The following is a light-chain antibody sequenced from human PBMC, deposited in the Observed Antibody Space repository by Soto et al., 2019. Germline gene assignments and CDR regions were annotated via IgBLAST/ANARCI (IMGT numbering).Light chain of an antibody. CDR1: QGVSST. J-gene: IGKJ1*01. Sequence: EVVMTQSPATLSVSPWERATLSCRASQGVSSTFAWYQQRPGQAPRLLIHGASTRATGIPARFSASGSGTEFTLTISSLQSEDFVDYYCQQYNDWPSTFGQGTKVDIK. CDR2: GAS. V-gene: IGKV3-15*01. CDR3: QQYNDWPST.